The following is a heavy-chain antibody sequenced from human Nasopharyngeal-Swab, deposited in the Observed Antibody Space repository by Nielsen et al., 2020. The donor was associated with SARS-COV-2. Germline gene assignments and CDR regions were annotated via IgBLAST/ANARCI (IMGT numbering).Heavy chain of an antibody. CDR2: ISYDGSNK. CDR3: ARSLKYSSSWYASY. D-gene: IGHD6-13*01. V-gene: IGHV3-30-3*01. CDR1: GSTFSSYA. Sequence: GESLKISCATSGSTFSSYAMHWVRQAPGKGLEWVAVISYDGSNKYYADSVKGRSTISRDNSKNTLYLQMNSLRAEDTAVYYCARSLKYSSSWYASYWGQGTLVTVSS. J-gene: IGHJ4*02.